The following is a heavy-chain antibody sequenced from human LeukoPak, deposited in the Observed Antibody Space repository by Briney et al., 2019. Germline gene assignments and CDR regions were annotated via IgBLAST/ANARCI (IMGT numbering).Heavy chain of an antibody. CDR3: ARAPFYGDYVNAFDI. D-gene: IGHD4-17*01. V-gene: IGHV4-59*01. J-gene: IGHJ3*02. CDR2: IYYSGST. Sequence: SETLSLACTVSGGSISSYYWSWIRQPPGKGMEWIGYIYYSGSTNYNPSLKSRVTISVDTSKNQFSLKLSSVTAADTAVYYCARAPFYGDYVNAFDIWGQGTMVTVSS. CDR1: GGSISSYY.